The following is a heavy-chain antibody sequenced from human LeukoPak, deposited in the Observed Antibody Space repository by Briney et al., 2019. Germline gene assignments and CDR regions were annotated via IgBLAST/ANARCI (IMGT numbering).Heavy chain of an antibody. D-gene: IGHD2-15*01. CDR1: GGSISNYY. V-gene: IGHV4-59*01. Sequence: PSETQSLTCTVSGGSISNYYWIWIRQPPGKGLEWIGHISYSGSTNYNPSLKSRVTMSVDTSKNQFSLKVTSVTAADTAVYYCARGHDGVVGWFAPWGRGTLVTVSS. CDR3: ARGHDGVVGWFAP. CDR2: ISYSGST. J-gene: IGHJ5*02.